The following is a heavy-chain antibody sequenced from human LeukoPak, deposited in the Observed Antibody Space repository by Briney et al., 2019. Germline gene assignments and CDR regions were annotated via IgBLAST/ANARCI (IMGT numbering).Heavy chain of an antibody. CDR1: GFTFSTYI. J-gene: IGHJ6*02. CDR3: AREGEAGDSSSYWTNYYYGMDV. Sequence: GGSLRLSCAASGFTFSTYIMTWIRQAPGKGLEWVSATSGNGGSTYYADSVKGRFTISRDNSENTLYLQMNSLRAEDTAVYYCAREGEAGDSSSYWTNYYYGMDVWGQETTLTVSS. D-gene: IGHD3-22*01. V-gene: IGHV3-23*01. CDR2: TSGNGGST.